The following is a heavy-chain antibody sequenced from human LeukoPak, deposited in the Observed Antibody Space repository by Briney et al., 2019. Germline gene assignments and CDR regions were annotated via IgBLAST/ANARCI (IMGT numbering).Heavy chain of an antibody. CDR1: GYTLITYA. J-gene: IGHJ4*02. Sequence: GASVKVSCKASGYTLITYAIHWVRQAPGQGLEWMGWVSPYNGDTKYAQNHQGRVTMTTDTSTTTAHMELRSLTSDDTAVYYCAKAWDYGDRGEIDYWGQGTLVTVSS. CDR2: VSPYNGDT. V-gene: IGHV1-18*01. CDR3: AKAWDYGDRGEIDY. D-gene: IGHD4-17*01.